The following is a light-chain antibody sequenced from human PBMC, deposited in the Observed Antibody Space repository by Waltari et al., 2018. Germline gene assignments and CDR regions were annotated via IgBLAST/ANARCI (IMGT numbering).Light chain of an antibody. V-gene: IGLV3-1*01. Sequence: SYDLTQSPSVSVSPGQTASITCSGPALEKTYVCWYHQKPGQSPVLLIYQDVRRPSEIPERFSGSNSGNTATLTISGTQPMDEADYYCQVWDSGAAGVFGTGTKVTVL. CDR3: QVWDSGAAGV. J-gene: IGLJ1*01. CDR2: QDV. CDR1: ALEKTY.